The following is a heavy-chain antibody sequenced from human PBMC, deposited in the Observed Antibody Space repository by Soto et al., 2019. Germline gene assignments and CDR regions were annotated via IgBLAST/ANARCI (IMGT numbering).Heavy chain of an antibody. CDR3: ARVELERREGYNSYNGRDF. Sequence: ASVKVSCKASVYTFTSSGISWARQAPGQRLEWMGWISAYNGNTNYEQKLQGRVTLTTDTSTSPAYMELRSRRSHDRAVYYCARVELERREGYNSYNGRDFWGQGTTV. CDR1: VYTFTSSG. J-gene: IGHJ6*02. V-gene: IGHV1-18*01. D-gene: IGHD1-1*01. CDR2: ISAYNGNT.